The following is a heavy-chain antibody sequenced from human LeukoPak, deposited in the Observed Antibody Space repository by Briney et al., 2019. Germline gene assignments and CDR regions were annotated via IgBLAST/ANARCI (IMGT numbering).Heavy chain of an antibody. CDR2: ITSGSSYI. V-gene: IGHV3-21*01. D-gene: IGHD1-26*01. J-gene: IGHJ4*02. Sequence: GGSLRLSCAASGFTFSSYNMNWVRQAPGKGLEWVSSITSGSSYIYYADSVKGRFTISRENAKNSLYLQMNSLRAEDTAVYYCASGYSGSHYSSFDYWGQGTLVTVSS. CDR3: ASGYSGSHYSSFDY. CDR1: GFTFSSYN.